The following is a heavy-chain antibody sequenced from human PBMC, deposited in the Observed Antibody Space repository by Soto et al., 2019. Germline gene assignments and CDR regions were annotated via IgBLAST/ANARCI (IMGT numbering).Heavy chain of an antibody. CDR1: GFTFSSYA. V-gene: IGHV3-23*01. CDR3: AKGGGSKDYYDASGYYLYYYYAMDV. CDR2: LSGSGVRT. D-gene: IGHD3-22*01. Sequence: EVQLLESGGGLVQPGGSLRLSCAASGFTFSSYAMTWVRQAPGKGLEWVSALSGSGVRTYYADSVKGRFTISRDNSKNSMYLLKNSLRAEDTAVYYCAKGGGSKDYYDASGYYLYYYYAMDVWGQGTTVTVSS. J-gene: IGHJ6*02.